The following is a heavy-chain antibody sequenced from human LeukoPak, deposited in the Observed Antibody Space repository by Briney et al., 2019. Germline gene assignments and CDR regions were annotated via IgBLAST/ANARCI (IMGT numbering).Heavy chain of an antibody. J-gene: IGHJ5*02. CDR1: GGSISSGGYY. V-gene: IGHV4-31*03. Sequence: SQTLSLTCTVSGGSISSGGYYWSWIRQHPGKGLEWIGYIYYSGSTYYNPSLKSRVTISVDTSKNQFSLKLSSVTAADTAVYYCARGAGLRYLGGWFDPWGQGTLVTVSS. CDR3: ARGAGLRYLGGWFDP. D-gene: IGHD5-12*01. CDR2: IYYSGST.